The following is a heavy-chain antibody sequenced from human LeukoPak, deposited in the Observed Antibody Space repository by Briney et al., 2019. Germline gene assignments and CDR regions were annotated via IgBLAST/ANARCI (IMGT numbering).Heavy chain of an antibody. D-gene: IGHD3-22*01. CDR3: ARVTTGGYYNC. J-gene: IGHJ4*02. CDR1: GGSISSGTYY. V-gene: IGHV4-61*02. CDR2: IYTTGST. Sequence: TSQTLSLTCTVSGGSISSGTYYWTWIRQPAGKGLEWIGRIYTTGSTNYNPSLKSRVTLSTYTSKNQFSLKLSSVTAADTAVYYCARVTTGGYYNCWGQGTLVTVSS.